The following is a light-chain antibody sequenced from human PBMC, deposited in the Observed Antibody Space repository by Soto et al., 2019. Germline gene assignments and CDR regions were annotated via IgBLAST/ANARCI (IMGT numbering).Light chain of an antibody. CDR3: QHYNNWPPWT. CDR2: SAS. CDR1: QSVSSD. Sequence: EIVMTQSPATLSVSTGERATLSCRASQSVSSDLAWYHQKPGQAPRLLIYSASTRATGIPARFSGSGSGTEFTLTINSLQSEDFAVYYCQHYNNWPPWTFGQGTKVDI. V-gene: IGKV3-15*01. J-gene: IGKJ1*01.